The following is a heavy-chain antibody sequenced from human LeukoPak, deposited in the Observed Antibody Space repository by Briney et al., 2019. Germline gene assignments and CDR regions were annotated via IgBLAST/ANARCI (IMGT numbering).Heavy chain of an antibody. V-gene: IGHV5-51*01. CDR1: GYSFTSYW. CDR2: IYPGDSDT. CDR3: ARLLTVTPTWDGGDYFDY. J-gene: IGHJ4*02. D-gene: IGHD4-17*01. Sequence: GESLKISCKGSGYSFTSYWIGWVRQMPGKGLEWMGIIYPGDSDTRYSPSFQGQVTISADKSISTAYLQWSSLKASDTAMYYCARLLTVTPTWDGGDYFDYWGQGTLVTVSS.